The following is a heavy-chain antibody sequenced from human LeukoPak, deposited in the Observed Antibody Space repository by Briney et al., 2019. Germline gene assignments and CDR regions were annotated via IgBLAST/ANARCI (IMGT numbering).Heavy chain of an antibody. J-gene: IGHJ3*02. D-gene: IGHD2-15*01. CDR2: INPNSGGT. V-gene: IGHV1-2*02. Sequence: ASVKVSFKASGYTFTGYYMHWVRQAPGQGLEWMGWINPNSGGTNYAQKFQGRVTMTRDTSISTAYMELRRLRSADTAVYYCARGGGRIVVVVAAFAFDIWGQGTMVTVSS. CDR3: ARGGGRIVVVVAAFAFDI. CDR1: GYTFTGYY.